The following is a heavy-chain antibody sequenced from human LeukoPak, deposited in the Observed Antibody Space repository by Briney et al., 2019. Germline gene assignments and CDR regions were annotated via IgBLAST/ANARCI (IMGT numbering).Heavy chain of an antibody. CDR2: IKHSGST. J-gene: IGHJ4*02. CDR3: ARSPYLRTYGYGPWELPVSYFDY. Sequence: SETLSLICAVYGGSFRGYYWSWLRQPPGEGLEWIGEIKHSGSTNYNPSLKSRVTISVDTSKNQFSLKLPSVTAADTAVYYCARSPYLRTYGYGPWELPVSYFDYWGQGTRVTGSS. D-gene: IGHD1-26*01. V-gene: IGHV4-34*01. CDR1: GGSFRGYY.